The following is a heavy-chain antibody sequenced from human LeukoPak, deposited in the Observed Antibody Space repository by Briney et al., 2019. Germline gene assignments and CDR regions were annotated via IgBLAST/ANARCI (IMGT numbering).Heavy chain of an antibody. J-gene: IGHJ4*02. CDR3: ASDYGDYEAVLDY. CDR1: GFTVGNNY. Sequence: GGSLRLSCAASGFTVGNNYMSWVRQAPGKGLEWVSVIYRGGSTYYADSVKGRFTIPRDNSKNTLYLQMNSLRADDTAVYYCASDYGDYEAVLDYWGQGTLVTVSS. CDR2: IYRGGST. D-gene: IGHD4-17*01. V-gene: IGHV3-66*01.